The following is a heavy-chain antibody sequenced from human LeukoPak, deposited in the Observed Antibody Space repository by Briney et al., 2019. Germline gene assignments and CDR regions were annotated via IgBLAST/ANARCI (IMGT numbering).Heavy chain of an antibody. CDR2: ISGSGGST. D-gene: IGHD3-10*01. J-gene: IGHJ3*02. CDR3: ALRGFDAFDI. V-gene: IGHV3-23*01. Sequence: GGSLRLSCAASGFTFSDYYMSWVRQAPGKGLEWVSAISGSGGSTYYADSVKGRFTISRDNSKNTLYLQMNSLRAEDTAVYYCALRGFDAFDIWGQGTMVTVSS. CDR1: GFTFSDYY.